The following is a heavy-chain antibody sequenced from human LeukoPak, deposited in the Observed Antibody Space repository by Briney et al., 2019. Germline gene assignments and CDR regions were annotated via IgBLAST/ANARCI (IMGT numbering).Heavy chain of an antibody. J-gene: IGHJ4*02. V-gene: IGHV3-30*18. CDR2: ISYDGSNK. CDR3: AKEWELLGFFDY. Sequence: GGSLRLSCAASGFTFSSYGMHWVRQAPGKGLEWVAGISYDGSNKYYADSVKGRFTISRDNSKNTLYLQMNSLRAEDTAVYYCAKEWELLGFFDYWGQGTLVTVSS. CDR1: GFTFSSYG. D-gene: IGHD1-26*01.